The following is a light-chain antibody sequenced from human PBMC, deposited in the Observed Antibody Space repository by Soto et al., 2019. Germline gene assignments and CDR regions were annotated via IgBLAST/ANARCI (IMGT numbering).Light chain of an antibody. CDR3: QQYVNSLT. CDR1: QSISSSY. Sequence: DIVLTQSPGTLSLSPGERGTLSCRASQSISSSYLAWYQQKPGQAPRLLIYGASTRATGIPDRFSGSASGTYFTLTISRLEPEDFAVYYCQQYVNSLTFGGGTKVQIK. V-gene: IGKV3-20*01. CDR2: GAS. J-gene: IGKJ4*01.